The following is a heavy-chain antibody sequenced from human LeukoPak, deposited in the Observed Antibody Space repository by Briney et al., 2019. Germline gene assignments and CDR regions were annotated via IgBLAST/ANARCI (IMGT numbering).Heavy chain of an antibody. Sequence: SETLSLTCTVSGGSISTYYWSWIRQPAGKGLEWIGRIYSSGSTNYNPSLKSRVTMSVDTSKNQFSLKLGSVTAADTAVYYCARDLTPGSRFLEWFSSRDAFDIWGQGTMVTVSS. V-gene: IGHV4-4*07. CDR2: IYSSGST. CDR3: ARDLTPGSRFLEWFSSRDAFDI. D-gene: IGHD3-3*01. J-gene: IGHJ3*02. CDR1: GGSISTYY.